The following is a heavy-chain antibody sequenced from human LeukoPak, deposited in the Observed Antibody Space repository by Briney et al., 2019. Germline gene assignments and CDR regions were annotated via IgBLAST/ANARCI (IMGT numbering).Heavy chain of an antibody. Sequence: GGSLRLSCAASGFTFSSCAMSWVRQAPGKGLEWVSAISGSGGSTYYADSVKGRFTISRDNSKNTLYLQMNSLRAEDTAVYYCAKVVYSGYGRGPFDPWGQGTLVTVSS. J-gene: IGHJ5*02. CDR2: ISGSGGST. V-gene: IGHV3-23*01. CDR1: GFTFSSCA. CDR3: AKVVYSGYGRGPFDP. D-gene: IGHD5-12*01.